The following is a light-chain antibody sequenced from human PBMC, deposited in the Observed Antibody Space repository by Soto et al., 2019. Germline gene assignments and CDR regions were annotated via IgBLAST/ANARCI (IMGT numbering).Light chain of an antibody. V-gene: IGKV1D-12*01. CDR3: QQATSFPIT. CDR1: QGISSW. Sequence: DIQLTQSPSSVAASVGDRVTITCRASQGISSWLAWYQQKPGKAPQLLIYAASNLQSGVPSRFSGSGSGTYFTLTITSLQPEDSATYYCQQATSFPITFGQGTRLEIK. J-gene: IGKJ5*01. CDR2: AAS.